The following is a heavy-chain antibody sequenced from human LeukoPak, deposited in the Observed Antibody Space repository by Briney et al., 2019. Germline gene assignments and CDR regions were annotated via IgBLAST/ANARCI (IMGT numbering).Heavy chain of an antibody. J-gene: IGHJ4*02. CDR1: GYTFTTYD. Sequence: ASVKVSCKASGYTFTTYDITWVRQAPGQGLEWMGWMNPNSGNTGYGQKFQGRVTMTRNTPISTAYMELSSLRFEDTAVNYCARGGLVATIDGGIDYWGQGTLVTVSS. CDR2: MNPNSGNT. CDR3: ARGGLVATIDGGIDY. D-gene: IGHD5-12*01. V-gene: IGHV1-8*01.